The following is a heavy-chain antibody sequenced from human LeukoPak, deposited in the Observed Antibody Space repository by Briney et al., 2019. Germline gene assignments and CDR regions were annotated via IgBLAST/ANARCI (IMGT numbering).Heavy chain of an antibody. V-gene: IGHV1-8*01. D-gene: IGHD1-26*01. CDR3: ARIGQYSGSYYFYYYYYMDV. CDR1: GYTFASYD. CDR2: MNPNSGNT. Sequence: ASVKVSCKASGYTFASYDINWVRQATGQGLEWMGWMNPNSGNTGYAQNFQGRVTMTRNTSISTAYMELSSLRSEDTAVYYCARIGQYSGSYYFYYYYYMDVWGKGTTVTVSS. J-gene: IGHJ6*03.